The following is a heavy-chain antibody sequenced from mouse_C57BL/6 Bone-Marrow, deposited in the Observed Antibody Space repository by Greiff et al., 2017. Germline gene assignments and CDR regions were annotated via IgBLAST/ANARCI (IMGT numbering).Heavy chain of an antibody. CDR1: GYTFTSYG. Sequence: VQLVESGAELARPGASVKLSCKASGYTFTSYGISWVKQRTGQGLEWIGEIYPRSGNTYYNEKFKGKATLTADKSSSTAYMELRSLTSEDSAVYFCARKGVGYFDVWGTGTTVTVSS. CDR2: IYPRSGNT. CDR3: ARKGVGYFDV. D-gene: IGHD1-3*01. V-gene: IGHV1-81*01. J-gene: IGHJ1*03.